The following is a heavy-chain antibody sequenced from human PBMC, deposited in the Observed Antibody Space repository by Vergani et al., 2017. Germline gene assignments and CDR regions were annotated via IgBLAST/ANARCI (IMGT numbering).Heavy chain of an antibody. CDR3: ARGPNTYSSGWHVLGHYFDY. D-gene: IGHD6-19*01. Sequence: QVQLVESGGGVVQPGRSLRLSCAASGFTFSSYAMHWVRQAPGKGLEWVAVISYDGSNKYYADSVKGRFTISRDNSKNTLYLQMNSLRAEDTAVYYCARGPNTYSSGWHVLGHYFDYWGQGTLVTVSS. V-gene: IGHV3-30-3*01. CDR1: GFTFSSYA. CDR2: ISYDGSNK. J-gene: IGHJ4*02.